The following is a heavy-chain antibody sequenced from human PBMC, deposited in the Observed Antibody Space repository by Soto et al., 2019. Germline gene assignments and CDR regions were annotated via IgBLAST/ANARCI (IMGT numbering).Heavy chain of an antibody. D-gene: IGHD2-8*01. V-gene: IGHV4-4*07. Sequence: PSVTMRLTCPVAGYSISVYDLSLLRQTAGKGLEWIGRIYTSGSTYYNPSLKSRVTISVDTSKNQFSLKLSSVTAADTAVYYCARHESEVNVDYWGQGTLVTVSS. CDR3: ARHESEVNVDY. J-gene: IGHJ4*02. CDR2: IYTSGST. CDR1: GYSISVYD.